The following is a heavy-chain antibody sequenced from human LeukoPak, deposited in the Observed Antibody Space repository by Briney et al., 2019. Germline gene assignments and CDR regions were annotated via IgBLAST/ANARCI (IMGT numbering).Heavy chain of an antibody. CDR2: ISSSSSYI. V-gene: IGHV3-21*01. D-gene: IGHD3-10*02. Sequence: GRALRLSCAPSGFTFSSYSMNWVRQAPGKGVEGVSSISSSSSYIYYADSVKGRFTISRDNAKNSLYLQMNSLRAEDTAVYYCARPQTYVYYYYMDVWGKGTTVTVSS. CDR1: GFTFSSYS. CDR3: ARPQTYVYYYYMDV. J-gene: IGHJ6*03.